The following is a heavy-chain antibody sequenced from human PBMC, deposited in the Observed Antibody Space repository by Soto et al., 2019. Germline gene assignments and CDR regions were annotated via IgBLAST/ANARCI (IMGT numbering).Heavy chain of an antibody. CDR3: ARPYCSSTSCPEDY. CDR1: GYTFTSYG. D-gene: IGHD2-2*01. V-gene: IGHV1-18*01. J-gene: IGHJ4*02. Sequence: GASVKVSCKASGYTFTSYGISRVRQAPGQGLEWMGWISAYNGNTNYAQKLQGRVTMTTDTSTSTAYMELRSLRSDDTAVYYCARPYCSSTSCPEDYWGQGTLVTVSS. CDR2: ISAYNGNT.